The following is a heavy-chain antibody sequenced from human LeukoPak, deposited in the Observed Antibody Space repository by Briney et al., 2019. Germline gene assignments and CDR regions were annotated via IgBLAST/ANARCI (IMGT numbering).Heavy chain of an antibody. CDR1: GGSISSSSYY. D-gene: IGHD6-19*01. CDR2: IYYSGST. J-gene: IGHJ4*02. V-gene: IGHV4-39*07. CDR3: ARSIAVAGEYYFDY. Sequence: SETLSLTCTVSGGSISSSSYYWGWIRQPPGKGLEWIGSIYYSGSTYYNPSLKSRVTISVDTSKNQFSLKLSSVTAADTAVYYCARSIAVAGEYYFDYWGQGTLVTVSS.